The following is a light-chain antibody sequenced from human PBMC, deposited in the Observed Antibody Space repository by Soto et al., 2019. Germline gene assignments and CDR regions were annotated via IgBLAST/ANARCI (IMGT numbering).Light chain of an antibody. J-gene: IGKJ1*01. CDR3: QQYNKWPIT. CDR2: RAS. V-gene: IGKV3-15*01. Sequence: EIVMTQSPATLSVSPGEGATLSCRASQSVGSLLAWYQQKPGQAPRLLIYRASTRAAGLPDRFSGSGSETDFTLTISSLQSEDFAVYYCQQYNKWPITFGQGTKVDIK. CDR1: QSVGSL.